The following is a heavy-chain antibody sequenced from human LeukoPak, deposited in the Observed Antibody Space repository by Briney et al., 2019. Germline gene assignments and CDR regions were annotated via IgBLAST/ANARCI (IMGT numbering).Heavy chain of an antibody. J-gene: IGHJ4*02. CDR1: GYTFTSYG. Sequence: GASVKVSCKASGYTFTSYGISWVRQAPGQGLEWMGWISAYNGNTNYAQKLQGRVTMTTDTSTSTAYMELSRLRSDDTAVYYCARDSVDIVATITLHYWGQGTLVTVSS. V-gene: IGHV1-18*01. CDR2: ISAYNGNT. D-gene: IGHD5-12*01. CDR3: ARDSVDIVATITLHY.